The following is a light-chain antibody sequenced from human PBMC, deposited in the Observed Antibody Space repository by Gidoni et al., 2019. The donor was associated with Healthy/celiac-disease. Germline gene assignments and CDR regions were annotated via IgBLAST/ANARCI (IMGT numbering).Light chain of an antibody. CDR2: RDS. J-gene: IGLJ2*01. Sequence: SYELTQPLSVSVALGQTARITCGGNNSGSKNVHWYQQKPGQAPVLVIYRDSNRPSGIPERFSGSNSGNTATLTISRAQAWDEADYYCQVWDSSTRVFGGGTKLTVL. V-gene: IGLV3-9*01. CDR3: QVWDSSTRV. CDR1: NSGSKN.